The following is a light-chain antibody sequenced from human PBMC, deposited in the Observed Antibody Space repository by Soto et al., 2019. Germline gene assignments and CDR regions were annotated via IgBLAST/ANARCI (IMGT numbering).Light chain of an antibody. Sequence: QSVLTQPASVSGSPGQSITISCTGSSSDVGGYKYVSWYQQHPGKAPKLMIFEVTNRPSGVSDRFSGSKSGNTASLIISGLQTEEEADYYCSSYTSSSTWVFGGGTQMTVL. CDR2: EVT. CDR3: SSYTSSSTWV. CDR1: SSDVGGYKY. V-gene: IGLV2-14*01. J-gene: IGLJ3*02.